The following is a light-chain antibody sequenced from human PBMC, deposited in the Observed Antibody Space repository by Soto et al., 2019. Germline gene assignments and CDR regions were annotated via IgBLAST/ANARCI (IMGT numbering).Light chain of an antibody. CDR2: LAS. V-gene: IGKV2-28*01. J-gene: IGKJ5*01. CDR3: LQAAQSPLT. Sequence: DIVLTQSPLSLPVTPGEPSSISCRSSQSLLQSNGNNHVDWYLQRPGQSPQLLLYLASSRASGVPDRFSCSGSGTEFSLEISRVEADDVGGYYCLQAAQSPLTFGQGTRLEIK. CDR1: QSLLQSNGNNH.